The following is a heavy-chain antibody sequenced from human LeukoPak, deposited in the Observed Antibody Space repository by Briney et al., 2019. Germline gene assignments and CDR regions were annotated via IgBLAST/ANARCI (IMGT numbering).Heavy chain of an antibody. CDR3: AREPIGYNYVIDY. CDR2: INPNSGGT. V-gene: IGHV1-2*02. J-gene: IGHJ4*02. Sequence: ASVKVSCKASGYTFTNYYMHWVRQAPGQGLEWMGWINPNSGGTNYAQKFQGRVTTTRDTSISTAYMELSRLRSDDTAVYYCAREPIGYNYVIDYWGQGTLVTVSS. D-gene: IGHD5-18*01. CDR1: GYTFTNYY.